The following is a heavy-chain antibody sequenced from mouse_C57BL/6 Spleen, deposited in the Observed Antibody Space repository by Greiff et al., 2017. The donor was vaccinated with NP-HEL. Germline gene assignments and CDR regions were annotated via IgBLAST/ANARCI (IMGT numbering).Heavy chain of an antibody. J-gene: IGHJ3*01. CDR1: GYAFSSYW. CDR2: IYPGDGDT. D-gene: IGHD3-2*02. CDR3: ARAAQATWFAY. Sequence: QVQLQQSGAELVKPGASVKISCKASGYAFSSYWMNWVKQRPGKGLEWIGQIYPGDGDTNYNGQFKGKATLTADKSSSTAYMQLSSLTSEDSAVYFCARAAQATWFAYWGQGTLVTVSA. V-gene: IGHV1-80*01.